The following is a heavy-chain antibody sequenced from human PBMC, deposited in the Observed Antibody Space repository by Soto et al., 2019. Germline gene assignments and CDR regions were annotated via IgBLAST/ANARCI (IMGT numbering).Heavy chain of an antibody. D-gene: IGHD3-22*01. V-gene: IGHV3-48*02. CDR1: GFTFGSYS. CDR3: ARSSDYYDSSGYFVLYFDY. J-gene: IGHJ4*02. CDR2: ISSRSSTI. Sequence: RRLSCAASGFTFGSYSMNWVRQAPGKGLEWISYISSRSSTINYADSVKGRFTISRDNAKNSFYLQMNSLRDEDTALYYCARSSDYYDSSGYFVLYFDYWGLGTVVTVSS.